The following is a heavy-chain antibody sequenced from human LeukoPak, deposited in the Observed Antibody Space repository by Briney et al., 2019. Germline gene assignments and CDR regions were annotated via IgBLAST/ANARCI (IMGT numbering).Heavy chain of an antibody. J-gene: IGHJ4*02. CDR3: ARDTLDYFDY. Sequence: SETLSLTCTVSGGFISSYYWSWIRQPPGKGLEWIGYIYYSGSTNYNPSLKSRVTISVDTSKNQFSLKLSSVTAADTAVYYCARDTLDYFDYWGQGTLVTVSS. V-gene: IGHV4-59*01. CDR1: GGFISSYY. CDR2: IYYSGST.